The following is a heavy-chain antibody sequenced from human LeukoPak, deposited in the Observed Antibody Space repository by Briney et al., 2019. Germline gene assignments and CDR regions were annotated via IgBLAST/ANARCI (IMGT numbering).Heavy chain of an antibody. D-gene: IGHD2-2*01. J-gene: IGHJ4*02. CDR1: GFTFSSYA. Sequence: GGSLRLSRAASGFTFSSYAMSWVRQAPGKGLEWVSDISGSSGSTYYADSVKGRFTISRDNSKNTLFLQMSSLRAEDTAVYYCAKHIVVVPAAGDSFDYWGQGTLVTVSS. V-gene: IGHV3-23*01. CDR3: AKHIVVVPAAGDSFDY. CDR2: ISGSSGST.